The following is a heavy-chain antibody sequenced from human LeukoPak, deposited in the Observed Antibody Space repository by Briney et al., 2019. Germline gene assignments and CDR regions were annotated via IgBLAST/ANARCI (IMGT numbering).Heavy chain of an antibody. CDR3: AKGSSAYFTYYMDV. CDR1: GFTFSSYA. CDR2: ISGSGGST. D-gene: IGHD6-19*01. V-gene: IGHV3-23*01. Sequence: GGSPRLSCAASGFTFSSYAMSWVRQAPGKGLEWVSAISGSGGSTYYADSVKGRFTISRDNSKNTLYLQMNSLRAEDTAVYYCAKGSSAYFTYYMDVWGKGTTVTVSS. J-gene: IGHJ6*03.